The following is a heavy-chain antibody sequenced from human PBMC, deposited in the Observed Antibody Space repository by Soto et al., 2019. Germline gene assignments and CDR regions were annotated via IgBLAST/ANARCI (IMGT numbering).Heavy chain of an antibody. CDR2: SNAGNGNT. Sequence: QVQLVQSGAEVKKPGASVKVSCKASGYTFRRYTVHWVRQAPGQGLEWMGWSNAGNGNTKYSQNFQDRVTITRDTSANTASMELSSLRSEDTAVDFCSREVQYCSAGSCYTYFHYWGQGTLVIVSS. CDR1: GYTFRRYT. V-gene: IGHV1-3*01. D-gene: IGHD2-15*01. J-gene: IGHJ4*02. CDR3: SREVQYCSAGSCYTYFHY.